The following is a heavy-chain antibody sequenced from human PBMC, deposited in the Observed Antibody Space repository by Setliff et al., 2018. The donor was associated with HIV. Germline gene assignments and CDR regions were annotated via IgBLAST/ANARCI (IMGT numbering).Heavy chain of an antibody. Sequence: KPSETLSLTCGVDAWSLSGYFWVWVRQSPGRGLEWIGEINYAGVANYSPSLKSRVTMSIDTSKNQFSLKLSSVTAADTGIYFCARGGAVTVLGIPSYYSFYGLDKWGQGTTVTVSS. D-gene: IGHD2-21*02. CDR3: ARGGAVTVLGIPSYYSFYGLDK. CDR2: INYAGVA. CDR1: AWSLSGYF. V-gene: IGHV4-34*01. J-gene: IGHJ6*02.